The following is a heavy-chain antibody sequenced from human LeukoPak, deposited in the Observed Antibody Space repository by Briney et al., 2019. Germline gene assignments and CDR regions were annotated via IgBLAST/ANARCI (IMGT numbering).Heavy chain of an antibody. CDR1: GGTFSSYA. Sequence: SVKVSCKASGGTFSSYAISWVRQAPGQGLEWMGRIIPIFGTANYAQKFQGRVTITTDESTSTAYMELSSLRSEDTAVYYCASDRWAPSYFDYWGQGTLVTVSS. D-gene: IGHD1-26*01. CDR2: IIPIFGTA. CDR3: ASDRWAPSYFDY. V-gene: IGHV1-69*05. J-gene: IGHJ4*02.